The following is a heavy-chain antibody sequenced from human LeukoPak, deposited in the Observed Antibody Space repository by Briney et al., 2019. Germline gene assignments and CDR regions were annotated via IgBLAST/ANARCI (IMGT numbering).Heavy chain of an antibody. CDR1: GFTFDDHA. CDR2: INWNGDST. V-gene: IGHV3-20*04. Sequence: GGSLRLSCAASGFTFDDHAMSWVRQAPGKGLEWVSGINWNGDSTGYADSVKGRFTISRDNSKNTLYLQMNSLRAEDTAVYYCAKTNKKYCGGDCYIDYWGQGTLVTVSS. J-gene: IGHJ4*02. D-gene: IGHD2-21*02. CDR3: AKTNKKYCGGDCYIDY.